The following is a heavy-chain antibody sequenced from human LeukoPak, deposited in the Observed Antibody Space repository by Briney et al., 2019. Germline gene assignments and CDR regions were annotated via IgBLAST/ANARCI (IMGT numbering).Heavy chain of an antibody. CDR2: IYHSGST. CDR1: GGSISSSNW. D-gene: IGHD3-10*01. CDR3: ARYGSGSRSTADWFDP. V-gene: IGHV4-4*02. Sequence: SGTLSLTCAVSGGSISSSNWWSWVRQPPGKGLEWIGEIYHSGSTNYNPSLKSRVTISVDTSKNQFSLKLSSVTAADTAVYYCARYGSGSRSTADWFDPWGQGTLVTVSS. J-gene: IGHJ5*02.